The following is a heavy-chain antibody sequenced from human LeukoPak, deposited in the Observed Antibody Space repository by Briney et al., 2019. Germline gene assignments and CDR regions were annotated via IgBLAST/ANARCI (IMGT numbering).Heavy chain of an antibody. CDR2: IRGVGGSS. V-gene: IGHV3-43*02. J-gene: IGHJ4*02. Sequence: GGSLRLSCSASGFTFHDHGMHWVRQAPGKGLGWVSLIRGVGGSSYYEDSVTGPFTISRHKSKNSLYTPVNSLRSHDTSLYYSSKDKVQYCTQGVCYCVGDYWGEGTLVTVSS. D-gene: IGHD2-8*01. CDR1: GFTFHDHG. CDR3: SKDKVQYCTQGVCYCVGDY.